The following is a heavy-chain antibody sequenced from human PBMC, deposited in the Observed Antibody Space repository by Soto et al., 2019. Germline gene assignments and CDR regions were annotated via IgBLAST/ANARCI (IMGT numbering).Heavy chain of an antibody. V-gene: IGHV1-69*13. Sequence: SVKVSCKASGYTFTTYAISWVRQAPGQGLEWMGWLRTYDGTANYAQKFQGRVTITADESTSTAYMELSSLRSEDTAVYYCARDRGPSSGYYPYWFDPWGQGTLVTVSS. CDR3: ARDRGPSSGYYPYWFDP. D-gene: IGHD3-22*01. CDR2: LRTYDGTA. J-gene: IGHJ5*02. CDR1: GYTFTTYA.